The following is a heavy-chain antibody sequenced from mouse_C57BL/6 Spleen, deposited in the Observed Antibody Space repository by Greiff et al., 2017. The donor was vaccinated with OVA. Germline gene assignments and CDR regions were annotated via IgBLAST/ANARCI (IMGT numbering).Heavy chain of an antibody. J-gene: IGHJ1*03. V-gene: IGHV1-20*01. D-gene: IGHD6-1*01. CDR3: VCGGFLWYFDV. Sequence: EVQVVESGPELVKPGDSVKISCKASGYSFTGYFMNWVMQSHGKSLEWIGRINPYNGDTFYNQKFKGKATLTVDKSSSTAHMELRSLTSEDSAVYYCVCGGFLWYFDVWGTGTTVTVSS. CDR1: GYSFTGYF. CDR2: INPYNGDT.